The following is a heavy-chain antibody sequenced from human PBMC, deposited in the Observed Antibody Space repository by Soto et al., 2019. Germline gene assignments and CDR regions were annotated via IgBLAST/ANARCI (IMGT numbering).Heavy chain of an antibody. CDR1: GFTFSAYA. CDR2: ISGSGDRT. J-gene: IGHJ4*02. CDR3: AKDRMYYSVSGSLWYLDY. Sequence: EVQLLQSGGDLVQPGGSLRLSCAASGFTFSAYAMSWVRQAPGKGLEWVSAISGSGDRTYYADSVKGRFTISRDSSDNTLDLQMNSLRAEDTAIYYCAKDRMYYSVSGSLWYLDYWGQGTLVIVSS. V-gene: IGHV3-23*01. D-gene: IGHD3-10*01.